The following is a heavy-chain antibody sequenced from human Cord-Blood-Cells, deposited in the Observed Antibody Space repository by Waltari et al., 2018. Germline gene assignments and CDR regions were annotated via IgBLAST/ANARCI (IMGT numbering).Heavy chain of an antibody. CDR2: INAGNGNT. CDR3: ARVGYDFWSGYDY. V-gene: IGHV1-3*01. D-gene: IGHD3-3*01. Sequence: VQLVQSGAEVKKPGASVKVSCKASGYTYTSNAMHWVRQAPGQRLEWMGWINAGNGNTKYSQKFQGRVTITRDTSASTAYMELSSLRSEDTAVYYCARVGYDFWSGYDYWGQGTLVTVSS. J-gene: IGHJ4*02. CDR1: GYTYTSNA.